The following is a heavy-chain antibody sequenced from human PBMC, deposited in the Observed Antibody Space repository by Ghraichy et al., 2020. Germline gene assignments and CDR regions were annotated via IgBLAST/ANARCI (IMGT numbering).Heavy chain of an antibody. CDR2: IKQDGGAK. V-gene: IGHV3-7*03. J-gene: IGHJ4*02. Sequence: GGSLRLSCSASGFTFSNYWMSWVRQAPGKGLEWVANIKQDGGAKYYVDSVKGRFTISRDNAKNSLYLQMNSLRVEDTAVYYCVRMNYDWNFYFEYWGQGTLFTVSS. D-gene: IGHD1-7*01. CDR3: VRMNYDWNFYFEY. CDR1: GFTFSNYW.